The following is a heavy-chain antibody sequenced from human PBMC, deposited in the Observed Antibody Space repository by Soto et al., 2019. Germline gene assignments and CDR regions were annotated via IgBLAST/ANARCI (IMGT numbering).Heavy chain of an antibody. CDR1: GFTFSSYW. CDR2: IKQDGSEK. J-gene: IGHJ6*02. V-gene: IGHV3-7*03. D-gene: IGHD3-3*01. Sequence: EVQLVESGGGLVQPGGSLRLSCAASGFTFSSYWMSWVRQAPGKGLEWVANIKQDGSEKYYVDSVKGRFTISRDNAKNSLYLQMNSLRADDTAVYYCAREVITIFGVELYYYGMDVWGQGTTVTVSS. CDR3: AREVITIFGVELYYYGMDV.